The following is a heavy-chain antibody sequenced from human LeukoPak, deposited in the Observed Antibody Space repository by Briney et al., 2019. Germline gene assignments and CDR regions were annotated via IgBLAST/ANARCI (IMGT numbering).Heavy chain of an antibody. D-gene: IGHD6-13*01. J-gene: IGHJ3*02. V-gene: IGHV4-39*07. CDR2: VHYSGNT. CDR3: AREDDTIADNTFDI. Sequence: SEPLSLTCTVSGGSISISSSYWRWIRQPPGKGLEWYGSVHYSGNTFYNPSLKSRVTISLDTSKNHFSLKVHSVTAADTAVYYCAREDDTIADNTFDIWGQGTVVTVSS. CDR1: GGSISISSSY.